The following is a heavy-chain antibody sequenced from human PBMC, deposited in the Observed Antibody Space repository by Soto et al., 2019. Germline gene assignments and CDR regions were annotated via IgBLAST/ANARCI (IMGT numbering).Heavy chain of an antibody. CDR2: ITPIFGTA. J-gene: IGHJ4*02. D-gene: IGHD4-17*01. CDR3: ARNPTGAGDYDY. CDR1: GGTFSSYA. Sequence: GASVKVSCKASGGTFSSYAMRWVRQAPGQGLEWMGGITPIFGTANYAQKFQGRVTITADESTSTAYMELSSLRSEDTAVYYCARNPTGAGDYDYWGQGTLVTVSS. V-gene: IGHV1-69*13.